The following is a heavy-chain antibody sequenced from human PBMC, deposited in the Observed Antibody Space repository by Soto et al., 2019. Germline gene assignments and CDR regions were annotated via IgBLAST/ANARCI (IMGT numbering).Heavy chain of an antibody. D-gene: IGHD5-12*01. CDR1: GFTFSSYE. V-gene: IGHV3-48*03. J-gene: IGHJ3*02. CDR3: TKEKSVMYSGYNAFDI. Sequence: GGSLRFSCVASGFTFSSYEMEWARQVQGKGLEWVAYMRSGGTGLYRNSAKGRFTISRDNADNSLYLQMNRLTAEDTAVYYCTKEKSVMYSGYNAFDIWGRGTMVTVSS. CDR2: MRSGGTG.